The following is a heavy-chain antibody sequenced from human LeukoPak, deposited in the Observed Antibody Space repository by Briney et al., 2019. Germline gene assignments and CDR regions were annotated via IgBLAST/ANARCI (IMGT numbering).Heavy chain of an antibody. Sequence: ASVRVSCKVSGYTLTELSMHWVRHAPGKGLEWMGGFDPEECETIYTQKFLGRVTMTRDTSISTAYMELSRLTSDDTATYYCARVDDDSSGYPTLWGQGSPVTVSS. CDR3: ARVDDDSSGYPTL. J-gene: IGHJ4*02. V-gene: IGHV1-24*01. CDR2: FDPEECET. D-gene: IGHD3-22*01. CDR1: GYTLTELS.